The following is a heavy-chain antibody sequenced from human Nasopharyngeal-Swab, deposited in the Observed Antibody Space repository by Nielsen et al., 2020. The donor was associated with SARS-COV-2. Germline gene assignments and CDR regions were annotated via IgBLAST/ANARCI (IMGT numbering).Heavy chain of an antibody. V-gene: IGHV4-59*01. CDR3: AKGSSSWYFAFDI. CDR1: GASIRSYY. D-gene: IGHD6-13*01. CDR2: MYYSGST. J-gene: IGHJ3*02. Sequence: GSLRLSCTVSGASIRSYYWNWIRQPPGKGLEWIGQMYYSGSTNYNPSLKSRVTISVDTSKNQFSLKLSSVTAADTAVYYCAKGSSSWYFAFDIWGQGTMVTVSS.